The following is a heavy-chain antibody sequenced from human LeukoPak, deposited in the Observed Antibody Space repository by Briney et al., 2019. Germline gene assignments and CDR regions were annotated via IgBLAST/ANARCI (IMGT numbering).Heavy chain of an antibody. Sequence: PGGSLRLSCAASGFTFSTYWMHWVRQVPGKGLVWVSRINTDGSSTTYADSVKGRFTISRDNAKNTLYLQMNSLRAEDTAVYYCTRDSGTGSAWYPFDYWGQGTLVTVSS. CDR2: INTDGSST. CDR3: TRDSGTGSAWYPFDY. D-gene: IGHD6-19*01. CDR1: GFTFSTYW. J-gene: IGHJ4*02. V-gene: IGHV3-74*01.